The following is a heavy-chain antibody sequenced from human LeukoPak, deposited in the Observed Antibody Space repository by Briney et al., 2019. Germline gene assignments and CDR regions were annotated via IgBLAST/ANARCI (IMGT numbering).Heavy chain of an antibody. Sequence: GGSLRLSCAASGFTFSDYYMSWIRQAPGKGLDWVSYIRGTSTNIHYADSVKGRFTISRDNPKNSLYLQMNSLRAEDTAVYYCARHRIDSSGFYVDFDFWGQGTLVTVSS. D-gene: IGHD3-22*01. CDR3: ARHRIDSSGFYVDFDF. CDR1: GFTFSDYY. V-gene: IGHV3-11*01. CDR2: IRGTSTNI. J-gene: IGHJ4*02.